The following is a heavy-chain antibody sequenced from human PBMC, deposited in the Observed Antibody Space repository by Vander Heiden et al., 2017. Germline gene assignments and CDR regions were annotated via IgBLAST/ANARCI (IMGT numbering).Heavy chain of an antibody. D-gene: IGHD6-13*01. CDR2: TYYRSEWYY. J-gene: IGHJ4*02. V-gene: IGHV6-1*01. CDR3: ARGTAAGGFFDY. CDR1: GGSVASINVT. Sequence: QVQLQQPGPGLVKPSQTLSLTCAISGGSVASINVTWDWIRQSPSRGLEWLGRTYYRSEWYYDYAVSVKSRVSIKSDTSKNHFSLLLNSVSPEDTAVYYCARGTAAGGFFDYWGPGGLVTVSS.